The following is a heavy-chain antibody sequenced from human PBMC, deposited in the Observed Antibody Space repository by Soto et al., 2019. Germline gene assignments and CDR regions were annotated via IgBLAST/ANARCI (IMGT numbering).Heavy chain of an antibody. Sequence: GGSLRLSCAASGFTFSSYAMSWVRQAPVKGLEWVSAISGSGGSTYYADSVKGRFTISRDNSKNTLYLQMNSLRAEDTAVYYCAKGDCSGGSCDYYGMDVWGQGTTVTVSS. CDR3: AKGDCSGGSCDYYGMDV. J-gene: IGHJ6*02. V-gene: IGHV3-23*01. D-gene: IGHD2-15*01. CDR1: GFTFSSYA. CDR2: ISGSGGST.